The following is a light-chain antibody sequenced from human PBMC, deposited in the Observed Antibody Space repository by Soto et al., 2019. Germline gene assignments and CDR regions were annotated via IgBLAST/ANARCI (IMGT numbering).Light chain of an antibody. J-gene: IGKJ1*01. CDR1: QSVSSN. Sequence: EILMTQSPATLSVSPGERATLSCRASQSVSSNLAWYQQKPGQAPRLLIYSASTRATGIPARFSGSGSGTEFTLIISSLQSEDSAVFYCQQYHYWLWTFGQGTKVDI. V-gene: IGKV3-15*01. CDR2: SAS. CDR3: QQYHYWLWT.